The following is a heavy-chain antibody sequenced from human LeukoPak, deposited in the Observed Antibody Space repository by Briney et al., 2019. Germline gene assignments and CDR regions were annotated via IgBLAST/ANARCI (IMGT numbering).Heavy chain of an antibody. D-gene: IGHD1-26*01. CDR1: GYTFINYY. CDR2: INPSGGST. CDR3: ARMGYSGDWYRNIDY. V-gene: IGHV1-46*01. J-gene: IGHJ4*02. Sequence: ASVKVSCKASGYTFINYYMHWVLQAPGQGLEWMGIINPSGGSTTYAQKFQGRVTMTRDTSTSTVYMELSSLRSEDTAVYYCARMGYSGDWYRNIDYWGQGTLVTVSS.